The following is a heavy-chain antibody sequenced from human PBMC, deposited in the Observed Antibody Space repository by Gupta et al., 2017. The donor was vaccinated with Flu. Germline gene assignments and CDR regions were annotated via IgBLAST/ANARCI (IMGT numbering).Heavy chain of an antibody. D-gene: IGHD3-10*01. Sequence: FSKDWMSWVRMAPGKGLEWVANINRDGSEKNYVDLAKGRFTISRDNAKDSLLLYMTSLRAEDTAVYYCARYGFSFGLDLWGQGTTVTVSS. CDR3: ARYGFSFGLDL. V-gene: IGHV3-7*03. CDR2: INRDGSEK. J-gene: IGHJ6*02. CDR1: FSKDW.